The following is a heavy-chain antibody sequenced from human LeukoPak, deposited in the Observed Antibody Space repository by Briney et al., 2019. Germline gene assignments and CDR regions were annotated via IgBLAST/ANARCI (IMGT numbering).Heavy chain of an antibody. CDR1: GFTFSTFT. V-gene: IGHV3-23*01. Sequence: GGSPRLSCEAPGFTFSTFTMSWVRQAPGNGLEWASGISGSGDKTYYADSVKGRSTISRDNFKNTLYLQMQSLRDEDTAVYFCANRAYYDSSKTYYPYCSDYWGQGTLVTVS. D-gene: IGHD3-22*01. CDR3: ANRAYYDSSKTYYPYCSDY. CDR2: ISGSGDKT. J-gene: IGHJ4*02.